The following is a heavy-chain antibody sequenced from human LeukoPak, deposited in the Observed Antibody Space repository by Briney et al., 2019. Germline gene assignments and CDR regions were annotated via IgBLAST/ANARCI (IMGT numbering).Heavy chain of an antibody. CDR1: GYSFTSYW. CDR3: ARQGRRTYNWFDP. V-gene: IGHV5-51*01. J-gene: IGHJ5*02. Sequence: GESLKISCKGSGYSFTSYWIGWVRQVPGKGLEWMGIIYPGDSDTRYSPSFQGQVTISADKSISTAYLQWSSLKASDTAMYYCARQGRRTYNWFDPWGQGTLVTVSS. D-gene: IGHD3-10*01. CDR2: IYPGDSDT.